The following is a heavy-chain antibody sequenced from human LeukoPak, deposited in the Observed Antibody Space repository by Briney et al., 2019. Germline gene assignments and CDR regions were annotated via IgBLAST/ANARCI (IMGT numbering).Heavy chain of an antibody. CDR2: IDPSDSYT. D-gene: IGHD6-19*01. J-gene: IGHJ4*02. CDR3: ARQPYSSGYYFDY. Sequence: KVSCKASGGTFSSYAISWVRQAPGQGLEWMGRIDPSDSYTNYSPSFQGHVTISADKSISTAYLQWSSLKASDTAMYYCARQPYSSGYYFDYWGQGTLVTVSS. V-gene: IGHV5-10-1*01. CDR1: GGTFSSYA.